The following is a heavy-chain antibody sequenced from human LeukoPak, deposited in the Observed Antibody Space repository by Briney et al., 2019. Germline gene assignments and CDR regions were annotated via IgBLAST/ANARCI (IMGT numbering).Heavy chain of an antibody. V-gene: IGHV1-2*02. D-gene: IGHD3/OR15-3a*01. Sequence: AASVKVSCKASGYTFTSYYMHWVRQAPGQGLEWLGWIDPNSGGTKYAQKFQGRVTMTRDTSINTAYMELSRLRSDDTAMYYCARAPVIYGGRDYWGQGTLVTVSS. J-gene: IGHJ4*02. CDR2: IDPNSGGT. CDR3: ARAPVIYGGRDY. CDR1: GYTFTSYY.